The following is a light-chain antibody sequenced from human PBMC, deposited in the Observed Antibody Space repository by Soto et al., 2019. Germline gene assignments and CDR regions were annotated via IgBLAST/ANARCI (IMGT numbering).Light chain of an antibody. CDR3: QQQGT. V-gene: IGKV3-20*01. CDR1: RSLSSSY. CDR2: AAS. J-gene: IGKJ2*01. Sequence: EIVLTQSPGTLSLSPGERATLSCRASRSLSSSYVVWYQQKPGQAPRLLIYAASRRATGIPDRFSGSGSATEYTLTISILEPEDFAVYYCQQQGTFGQGNKLEIK.